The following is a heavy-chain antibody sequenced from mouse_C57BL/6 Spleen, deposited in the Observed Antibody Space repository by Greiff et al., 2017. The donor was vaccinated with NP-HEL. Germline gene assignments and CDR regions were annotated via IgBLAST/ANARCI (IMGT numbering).Heavy chain of an antibody. V-gene: IGHV1-53*01. CDR3: SRHSSVYYAMDY. J-gene: IGHJ4*01. CDR1: GYTFTSYW. CDR2: INPSNGGT. D-gene: IGHD3-2*02. Sequence: QVQLQQPGTELVKPGASVKLSCKASGYTFTSYWMHWVKQRPGQGLEWIGNINPSNGGTNYNEKLKSKATLTVDKSSCTAYLQLSSLTSEDSAVYYCSRHSSVYYAMDYWGQGTSVTVSS.